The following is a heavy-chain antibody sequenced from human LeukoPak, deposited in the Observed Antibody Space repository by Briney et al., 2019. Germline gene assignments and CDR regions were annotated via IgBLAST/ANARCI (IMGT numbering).Heavy chain of an antibody. CDR3: ARELFVMVRGVILDRWFDP. D-gene: IGHD3-10*01. V-gene: IGHV4-38-2*02. CDR1: GYSISSGYY. Sequence: SETLSLTRTVSGYSISSGYYWGWIRQPPGKGLEWIGSIYHSGSTYYNPSLKSRVTISVDTSKNQFSLKLSSVTAADTAVYYCARELFVMVRGVILDRWFDPWGQGTLVTVSS. CDR2: IYHSGST. J-gene: IGHJ5*02.